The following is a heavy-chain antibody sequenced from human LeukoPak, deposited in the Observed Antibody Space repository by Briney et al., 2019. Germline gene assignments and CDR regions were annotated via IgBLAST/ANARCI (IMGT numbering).Heavy chain of an antibody. V-gene: IGHV1-8*01. CDR2: MNPNSGNR. J-gene: IGHJ4*02. CDR1: GYTFTSYD. CDR3: ARVVGAIDY. D-gene: IGHD1-26*01. Sequence: ASVNVSCKASGYTFTSYDINWVRQATGHGIEWMRWMNPNSGNRGYAQKFQGRVTMTRDTSISTAYMELSSLRSEDTAVYYCARVVGAIDYWGQGTLVTVSS.